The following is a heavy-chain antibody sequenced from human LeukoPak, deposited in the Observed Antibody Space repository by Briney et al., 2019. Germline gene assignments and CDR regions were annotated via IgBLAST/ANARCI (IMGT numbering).Heavy chain of an antibody. J-gene: IGHJ4*02. D-gene: IGHD6-19*01. V-gene: IGHV4-59*01. CDR3: ARAPAKIAVAGTEFDY. CDR1: GGSINSYS. Sequence: SETLSLTCTVSGGSINSYSWTWIRQPPGRGLEWIGCVYYSGSTNYNPSLKSRVTISVDTSKNQFSLKLSSVTAADTAVYYCARAPAKIAVAGTEFDYWGQGTLVTVSS. CDR2: VYYSGST.